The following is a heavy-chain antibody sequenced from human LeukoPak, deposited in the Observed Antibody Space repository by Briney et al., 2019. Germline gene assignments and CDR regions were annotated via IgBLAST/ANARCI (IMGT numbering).Heavy chain of an antibody. D-gene: IGHD3-3*01. CDR2: IIPIFGTA. Sequence: GGSLRLSCAASGFTFSSYAISWVRQAPGQGLEWMGGIIPIFGTANYAQKFQGRVTITADESTSTAYMELSSLRSEDTAVYYCARRQATIFGVDPPRPNYYYMDVWGKGTTVTVSS. J-gene: IGHJ6*03. V-gene: IGHV1-69*01. CDR1: GFTFSSYA. CDR3: ARRQATIFGVDPPRPNYYYMDV.